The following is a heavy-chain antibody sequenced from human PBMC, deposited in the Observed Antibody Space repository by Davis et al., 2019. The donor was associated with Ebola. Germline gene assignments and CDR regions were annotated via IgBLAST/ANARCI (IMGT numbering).Heavy chain of an antibody. CDR2: IYYSGST. CDR3: SRFTRGVGYNVFDY. V-gene: IGHV4-59*01. J-gene: IGHJ4*02. Sequence: MPSETLSLTCTVSGVSISSYYWSWIRQPPGKGLEWIGYIYYSGSTNYNPSLKSRVTISVDTSKNQFSLKLSSVTAADTAVYYCSRFTRGVGYNVFDYWGQGTLVTVSS. CDR1: GVSISSYY. D-gene: IGHD5-24*01.